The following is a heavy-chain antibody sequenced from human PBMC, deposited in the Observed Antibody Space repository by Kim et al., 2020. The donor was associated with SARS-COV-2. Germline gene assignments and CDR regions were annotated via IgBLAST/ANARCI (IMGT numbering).Heavy chain of an antibody. V-gene: IGHV5-51*01. CDR3: ARQKQQLVSYYGMDV. J-gene: IGHJ6*02. CDR1: GYSFTSYW. Sequence: GESLKISCKGSGYSFTSYWIGWVRQMPGKGLEWMGIIYPGDSDTRYSPSFQGQVTISADKSISTAYLQWSSLKASDTAMYYCARQKQQLVSYYGMDVWGQGTTVTVSS. CDR2: IYPGDSDT. D-gene: IGHD6-13*01.